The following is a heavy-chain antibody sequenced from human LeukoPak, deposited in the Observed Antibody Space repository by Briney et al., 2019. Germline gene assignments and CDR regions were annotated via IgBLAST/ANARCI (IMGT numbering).Heavy chain of an antibody. CDR2: ISSSSSYI. J-gene: IGHJ4*02. CDR1: GFTFSSNS. V-gene: IGHV3-21*01. CDR3: AREYCSGVSCTFDY. Sequence: GSLRLSCAASGFTFSSNSMNWVRQAPGKGLEWVSSISSSSSYIYYADSVKGRFTISRDNAKNSLYLQMNSLRAEDTAVYCCAREYCSGVSCTFDYWGQGTLVTVSS. D-gene: IGHD2-15*01.